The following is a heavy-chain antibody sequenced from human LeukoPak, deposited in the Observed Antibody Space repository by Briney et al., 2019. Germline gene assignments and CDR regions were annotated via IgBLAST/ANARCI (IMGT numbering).Heavy chain of an antibody. J-gene: IGHJ4*02. Sequence: SVKVSCKASGYTFTSYDINWVRQATGQGVEWMGGIIPIFGTANYAQKFQGRVTITADKSTSTAYMELSSLRSEDTAVYYCARVGSGWSDFDYWGQGTLVTVSS. V-gene: IGHV1-69*06. D-gene: IGHD6-19*01. CDR3: ARVGSGWSDFDY. CDR1: GYTFTSYD. CDR2: IIPIFGTA.